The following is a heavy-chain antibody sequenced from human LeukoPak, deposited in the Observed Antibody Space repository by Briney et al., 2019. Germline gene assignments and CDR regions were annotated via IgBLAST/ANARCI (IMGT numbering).Heavy chain of an antibody. CDR3: ARDEHRVLGQPYYYYYGMDV. CDR1: GYTFTSYG. D-gene: IGHD2-8*02. J-gene: IGHJ6*02. Sequence: ASVKVSCKASGYTFTSYGISWVRQAPGQGLEWMGWISAYNGNTNYAQKLQGRVTMTTDTSTSTAYMELRSLRSDDTAVYYCARDEHRVLGQPYYYYYGMDVWGQGTTVTVSS. CDR2: ISAYNGNT. V-gene: IGHV1-18*01.